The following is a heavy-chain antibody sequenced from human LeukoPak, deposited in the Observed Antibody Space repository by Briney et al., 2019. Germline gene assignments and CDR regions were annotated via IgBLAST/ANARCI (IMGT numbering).Heavy chain of an antibody. CDR2: IYWDDDK. CDR1: GFSLSTSGVG. J-gene: IGHJ4*02. Sequence: SGPTLVKPTQTLTLTCTFSGFSLSTSGVGGGWIRQPPGKALEWLALIYWDDDKRYSPSLKSRLTITKDTSKNEVVLTMTNMDPVDTATYYCAHVPRGNSFDYWGQGTLVTVSS. CDR3: AHVPRGNSFDY. V-gene: IGHV2-5*02.